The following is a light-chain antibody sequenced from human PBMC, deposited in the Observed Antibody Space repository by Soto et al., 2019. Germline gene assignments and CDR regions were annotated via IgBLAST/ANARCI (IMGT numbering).Light chain of an antibody. CDR3: QQYGSSSLT. V-gene: IGKV3-20*01. Sequence: EIVLTQSPGTLSLSPGERATLSCRASQSVSSSYLAWYQQKPGQAPRLLIYGASSRATGIPDRFSGSGSGTDFTLTISRLEPKDFAVYYCQQYGSSSLTLGGGTKVEIK. J-gene: IGKJ4*01. CDR1: QSVSSSY. CDR2: GAS.